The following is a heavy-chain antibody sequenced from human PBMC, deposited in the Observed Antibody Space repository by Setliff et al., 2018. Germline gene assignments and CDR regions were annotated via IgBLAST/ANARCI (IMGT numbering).Heavy chain of an antibody. CDR2: IYYSGSS. V-gene: IGHV4-39*01. J-gene: IGHJ5*02. D-gene: IGHD6-13*01. CDR1: GGSISSSSYY. CDR3: ARQGPWGYSSTWGWQGSYNWLDP. Sequence: PSETLSLTCTVSGGSISSSSYYWGWIRQPPGKGLEWIGSIYYSGSSYYNPSLKSRVTISVDTSKNQFSLKLSSVTAADTAVYYCARQGPWGYSSTWGWQGSYNWLDPWGQGTLVTVSS.